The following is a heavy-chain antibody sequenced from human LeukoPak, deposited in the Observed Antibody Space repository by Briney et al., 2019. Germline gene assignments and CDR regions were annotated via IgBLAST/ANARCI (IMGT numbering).Heavy chain of an antibody. CDR3: AKDRGWLRFEEGFDY. Sequence: GGSLRLSCAASGFTFSGSAVHWVRQSSGKGLEWVGHIDKKDNLYATAYAESVKGRFTISRDNSKNTLYLQMNSLRVEDTAVYYCAKDRGWLRFEEGFDYWGQGTLVTVSS. J-gene: IGHJ4*02. CDR1: GFTFSGSA. D-gene: IGHD5-12*01. CDR2: IDKKDNLYAT. V-gene: IGHV3-73*01.